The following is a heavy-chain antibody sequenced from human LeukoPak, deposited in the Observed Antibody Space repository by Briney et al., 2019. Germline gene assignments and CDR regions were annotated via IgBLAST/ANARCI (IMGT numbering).Heavy chain of an antibody. CDR2: ISAYNGNT. Sequence: GASVKVSCKACGYTFTSYGISWVRQAPGQRLEWMGWISAYNGNTNYAQKLQGRVTMTTDTSTSTAYMELRSLRSDDTAVYYCARGKTDGVVPAAHYYYNYYMYVWGKGTTVTVSS. V-gene: IGHV1-18*01. D-gene: IGHD2-2*01. CDR3: ARGKTDGVVPAAHYYYNYYMYV. CDR1: GYTFTSYG. J-gene: IGHJ6*03.